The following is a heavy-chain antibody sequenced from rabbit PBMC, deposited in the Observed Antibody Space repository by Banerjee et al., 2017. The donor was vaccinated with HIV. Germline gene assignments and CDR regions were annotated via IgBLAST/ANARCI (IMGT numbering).Heavy chain of an antibody. J-gene: IGHJ3*01. Sequence: QEQLEESGGDLVKPEGSLTLTCTASGFSFSNKYVMSWVRQAPGKGLEWIACMYGGSSGSTWYANWAKGRFTISKTSSTTVTLQMTSLTAADTATYLCARDLAGVIGWNFGLWGQGTLVTVS. CDR2: MYGGSSGST. CDR1: GFSFSNKYV. D-gene: IGHD4-1*01. V-gene: IGHV1S45*01. CDR3: ARDLAGVIGWNFGL.